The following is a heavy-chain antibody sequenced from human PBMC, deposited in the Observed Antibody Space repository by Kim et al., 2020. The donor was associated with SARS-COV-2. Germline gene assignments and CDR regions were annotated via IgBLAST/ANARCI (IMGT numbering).Heavy chain of an antibody. V-gene: IGHV4-59*01. D-gene: IGHD3-10*01. J-gene: IGHJ4*02. Sequence: TNYNPSLKSRVTISVDTSKNQFSLKLSSVTAADTAGYYCARERGQARDYWGQGTLVTVSS. CDR3: ARERGQARDY. CDR2: T.